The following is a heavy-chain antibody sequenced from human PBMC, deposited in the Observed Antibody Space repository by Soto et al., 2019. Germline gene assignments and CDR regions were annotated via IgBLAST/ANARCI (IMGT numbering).Heavy chain of an antibody. D-gene: IGHD3-10*01. V-gene: IGHV1-2*04. CDR2: INPNSGGT. CDR3: ARDSVPTMVRGATYYYGMDV. CDR1: GYTFTGYY. Sequence: QVQLVQSGAEVKKPGASVKVSCKASGYTFTGYYMHWVRQAPGQGLEWMGWINPNSGGTNYAQKFQGWVTMTRDTSISTAYMELSRLRSDDTAVYYCARDSVPTMVRGATYYYGMDVWGQGTTVTVSS. J-gene: IGHJ6*02.